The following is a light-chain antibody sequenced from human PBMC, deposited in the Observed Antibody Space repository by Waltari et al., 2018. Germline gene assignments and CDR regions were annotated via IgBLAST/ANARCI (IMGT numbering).Light chain of an antibody. CDR1: QSVSSY. V-gene: IGKV3-11*01. CDR2: DAF. J-gene: IGKJ5*01. CDR3: QQRANWPIT. Sequence: EIVLTQSPATLSLSPGERATLSCRASQSVSSYLIWYQQKPGQAPRRLIYDAFNRATGIPARFSGSGSGTDFTLTISSLEPEDFAVYYCQQRANWPITFGQGTRLEIK.